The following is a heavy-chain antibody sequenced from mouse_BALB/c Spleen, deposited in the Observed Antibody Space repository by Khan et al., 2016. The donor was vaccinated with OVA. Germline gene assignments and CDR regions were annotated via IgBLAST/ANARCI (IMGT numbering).Heavy chain of an antibody. CDR2: IWSDGST. CDR3: ARHARTTQFEY. CDR1: GFSLTTYG. Sequence: QVQLKQSGPGLVAPSQSLSITCTISGFSLTTYGIHWVRPPPGKGLEWLVVIWSDGSTTYNSALQSRLSISKDNSKSQVFLKMNSLQTGDTDIYYCARHARTTQFEYWGRGTTLAVSS. J-gene: IGHJ2*01. V-gene: IGHV2-6-1*01. D-gene: IGHD1-1*01.